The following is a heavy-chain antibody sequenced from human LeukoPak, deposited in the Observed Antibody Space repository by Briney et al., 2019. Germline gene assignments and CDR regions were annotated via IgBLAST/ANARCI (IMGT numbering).Heavy chain of an antibody. Sequence: GASVKVSCKASGYTFTSYDINWVRQAIGQGLEWMGWMNPNSGNTGYAQKFQGRVTMTRNTSISTAYMEVSSLRSEDTAVYYCARAGYSYGYYYYYYMDVWGKGTTVTISS. CDR1: GYTFTSYD. CDR2: MNPNSGNT. J-gene: IGHJ6*03. CDR3: ARAGYSYGYYYYYYMDV. D-gene: IGHD5-18*01. V-gene: IGHV1-8*01.